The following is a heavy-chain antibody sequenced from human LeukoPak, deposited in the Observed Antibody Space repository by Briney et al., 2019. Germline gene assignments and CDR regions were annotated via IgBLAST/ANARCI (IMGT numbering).Heavy chain of an antibody. J-gene: IGHJ4*02. V-gene: IGHV3-30-3*01. CDR1: GFTFSSYA. D-gene: IGHD2-2*02. CDR2: ISYDGSNK. CDR3: ARDSLGLDKYQLLYAFDY. Sequence: GRSLRLSCAASGFTFSSYAMHWVRQAPGKGLEWVAVISYDGSNKYYADSVKGRFTISRDNSKNTLYLQMNSLRAEDTAVYYCARDSLGLDKYQLLYAFDYWGQGTLVTVSS.